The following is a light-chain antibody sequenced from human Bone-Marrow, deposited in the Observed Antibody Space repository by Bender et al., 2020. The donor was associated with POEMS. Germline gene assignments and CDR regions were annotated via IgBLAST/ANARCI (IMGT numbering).Light chain of an antibody. J-gene: IGLJ2*01. Sequence: QSALTQPASVSGSPGQSITIPCTGTSSDIGSYNLVSWYQHRPDKAPKLIIYEGSRPPSGISNRFSGSKSGNTASLAISGLEAEDEAVYCCCSYAGSDTVVFGGGTELTVL. CDR2: EGS. CDR3: CSYAGSDTVV. V-gene: IGLV2-23*01. CDR1: SSDIGSYNL.